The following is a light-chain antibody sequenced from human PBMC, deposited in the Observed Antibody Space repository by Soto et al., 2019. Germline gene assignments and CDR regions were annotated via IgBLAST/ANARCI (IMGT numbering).Light chain of an antibody. J-gene: IGLJ1*01. CDR1: SSDIGAYDY. V-gene: IGLV2-14*01. CDR3: FSLTTTSTVV. CDR2: EVN. Sequence: QSALTQPASLSGSPGQSITLSCTGTSSDIGAYDYVSWFQQHPAKAPKLMISEVNNRPSGVSNRFSGSKSGNTAYLTSSGLQVEDEAEYFCFSLTTTSTVVFGTGTKLTVL.